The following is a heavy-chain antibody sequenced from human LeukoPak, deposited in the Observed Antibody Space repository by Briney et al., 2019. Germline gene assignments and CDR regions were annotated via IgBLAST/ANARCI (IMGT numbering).Heavy chain of an antibody. J-gene: IGHJ4*02. V-gene: IGHV4-59*08. CDR2: IYYSGST. Sequence: PSETLSLTCTVSGGSISSYYWSWIRQAPGKGLEWVGYIYYSGSTNYNPSLKSRVTISVDTSKNQFSLKLSSVTAADTAVYYCASSSYGDYSGSPFDYWGQGTLVTVSS. CDR1: GGSISSYY. D-gene: IGHD4-17*01. CDR3: ASSSYGDYSGSPFDY.